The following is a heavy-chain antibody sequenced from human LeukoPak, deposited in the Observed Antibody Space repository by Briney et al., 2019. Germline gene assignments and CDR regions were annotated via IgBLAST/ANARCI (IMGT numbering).Heavy chain of an antibody. Sequence: GRSLRLSCAASGFAFSSYAMHWVRQAPGKGLEWVAVISYDGSNKYYADSVKGRFTISRDNSKNTLYLQMNSLRAEDTAVYYCASSIAAAGKLDYWGQGTLVTVSS. CDR1: GFAFSSYA. J-gene: IGHJ4*02. CDR2: ISYDGSNK. D-gene: IGHD6-13*01. CDR3: ASSIAAAGKLDY. V-gene: IGHV3-30*04.